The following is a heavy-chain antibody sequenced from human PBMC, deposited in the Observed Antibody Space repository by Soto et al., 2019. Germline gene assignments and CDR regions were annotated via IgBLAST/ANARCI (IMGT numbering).Heavy chain of an antibody. V-gene: IGHV4-34*01. D-gene: IGHD2-15*01. J-gene: IGHJ4*02. CDR3: AGRTVVVVASSPDRYFDY. CDR2: INHSGST. Sequence: QVQLQQWGAGLLKPSETLSLTCAVYGGSFSGYYWSWIRQPPGKGLEWIGEINHSGSTNYNPSLKSPVTISVDTSKNPFSLKLSSVTAADTAVYYCAGRTVVVVASSPDRYFDYWGQGTLVTVSS. CDR1: GGSFSGYY.